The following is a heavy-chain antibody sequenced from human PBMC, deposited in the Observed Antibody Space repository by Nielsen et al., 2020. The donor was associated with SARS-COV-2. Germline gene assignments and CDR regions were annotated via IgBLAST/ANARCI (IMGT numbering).Heavy chain of an antibody. Sequence: SETLSLTCSVSGASVSAYDWTWIRQSPGKGLECIGKIYYSGSTIYNPSLKTRVTMSRDTSKSQVSLILTSVTAADTAVYYCAREEYGFGLDVWGQGTTVRVSS. CDR1: GASVSAYD. CDR3: AREEYGFGLDV. V-gene: IGHV4-59*02. D-gene: IGHD2-2*01. CDR2: IYYSGST. J-gene: IGHJ6*02.